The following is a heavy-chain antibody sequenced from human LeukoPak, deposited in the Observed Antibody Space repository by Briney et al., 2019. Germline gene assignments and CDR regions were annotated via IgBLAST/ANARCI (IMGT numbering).Heavy chain of an antibody. CDR3: ATYDFWRGIDAFDI. CDR2: INHSGST. V-gene: IGHV4-34*01. Sequence: SETLSLTCAVYGGAFSGYYWSWIRQPPGKGLEWSGEINHSGSTNYNPSLKSRVTISVDTSKNQFSLKLSSVTAADTAVYYCATYDFWRGIDAFDIWGQGTMVTVSS. J-gene: IGHJ3*02. D-gene: IGHD3-3*01. CDR1: GGAFSGYY.